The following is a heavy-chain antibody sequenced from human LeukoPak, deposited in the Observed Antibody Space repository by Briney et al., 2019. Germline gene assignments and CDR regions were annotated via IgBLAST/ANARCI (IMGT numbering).Heavy chain of an antibody. CDR1: GGSFSGYY. V-gene: IGHV4-34*01. CDR3: ARVMRDGGYYYYGMDV. Sequence: PSETLSLTCAVYGGSFSGYYWSWIRQPPGKGLEWIGEINHSGSTNYNPSLKSRVTISVDTSKNQFSLKLSSVTAADTAVYYCARVMRDGGYYYYGMDVWGQGTTVTVSS. CDR2: INHSGST. J-gene: IGHJ6*02.